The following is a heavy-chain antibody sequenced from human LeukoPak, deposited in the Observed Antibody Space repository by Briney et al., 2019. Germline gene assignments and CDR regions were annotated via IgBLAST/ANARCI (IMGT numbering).Heavy chain of an antibody. CDR2: IIPIFGTA. V-gene: IGHV1-69*13. D-gene: IGHD4-17*01. J-gene: IGHJ4*02. Sequence: VKVSCKASGGTFSSYAISWVRQAPGQGLEWMGGIIPIFGTANYAQKFQGRVTITADESTSTAYMELSSLRSEDTAVYYCARDLSSDYGDYAGYWGQGTLVTVSS. CDR1: GGTFSSYA. CDR3: ARDLSSDYGDYAGY.